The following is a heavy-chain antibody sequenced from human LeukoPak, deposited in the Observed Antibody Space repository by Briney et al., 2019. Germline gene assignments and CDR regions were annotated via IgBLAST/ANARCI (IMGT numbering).Heavy chain of an antibody. CDR1: GVTFSSYT. D-gene: IGHD3-10*01. V-gene: IGHV3-21*01. J-gene: IGHJ4*02. Sequence: PGGSLRLSCAASGVTFSSYTMNWVRQAPGKGLEWVSSITTSSTYIYYADSVRGRFTISRDDAKNSLYLRMSSLRVEDTAVYYCARGEGYYASGSYYIDYWGQGTLVTVSS. CDR2: ITTSSTYI. CDR3: ARGEGYYASGSYYIDY.